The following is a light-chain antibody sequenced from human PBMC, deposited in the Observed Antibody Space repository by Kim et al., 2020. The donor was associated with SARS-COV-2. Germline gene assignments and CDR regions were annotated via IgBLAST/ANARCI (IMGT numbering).Light chain of an antibody. Sequence: ASIVDRVPITCRASQNISNYFDWFQKKPGKAPKLLIYAASDLQPGVPSRFSGSGSGTDFTLTVTSLQPEDVATYYCQQCYSAPPTFGQGTKVDIK. V-gene: IGKV1-39*01. CDR2: AAS. CDR1: QNISNY. CDR3: QQCYSAPPT. J-gene: IGKJ1*01.